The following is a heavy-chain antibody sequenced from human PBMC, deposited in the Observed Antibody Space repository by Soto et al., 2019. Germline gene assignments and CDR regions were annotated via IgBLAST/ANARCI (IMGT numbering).Heavy chain of an antibody. D-gene: IGHD1-26*01. CDR3: ARNVNSGLDY. Sequence: QVQLVQSGAEVKKPGASVKGSCKASGYTFTTYYLHWVRQAPGQGLEWMGMINPTGGSTSYAHKFQGRVTMTRDTSTSTVYMELSSLRSDDTAMYYCARNVNSGLDYWGQGTLVTVSS. V-gene: IGHV1-46*01. J-gene: IGHJ4*02. CDR1: GYTFTTYY. CDR2: INPTGGST.